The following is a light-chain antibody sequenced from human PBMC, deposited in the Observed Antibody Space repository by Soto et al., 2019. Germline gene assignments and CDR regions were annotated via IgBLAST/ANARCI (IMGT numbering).Light chain of an antibody. V-gene: IGKV3-20*01. CDR3: QQFSSYPLT. CDR2: GAS. J-gene: IGKJ4*01. Sequence: EIVLTQSPGTLSLSPGERATLSCRASQSVSNNYLAWYQQKPGQAPRLLIYGASNRATGIPDRFSGSGSGTDFILAISRLEPEDFAVYYCQQFSSYPLTFGGGTKVDIK. CDR1: QSVSNNY.